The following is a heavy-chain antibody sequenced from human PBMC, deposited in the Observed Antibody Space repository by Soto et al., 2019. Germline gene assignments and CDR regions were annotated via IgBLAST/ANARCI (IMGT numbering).Heavy chain of an antibody. J-gene: IGHJ4*02. CDR3: ASSNSGHYDYVWGSSPDY. CDR2: IIPIFGTA. CDR1: GGTFSSYA. Sequence: SVKVSCKASGGTFSSYAISWVRQAPGQGLEWMGGIIPIFGTANYAQKFQGRVTITADESTITAYMELSSLRSEDTAVYYCASSNSGHYDYVWGSSPDYWGQGTLVTVS. D-gene: IGHD3-16*01. V-gene: IGHV1-69*13.